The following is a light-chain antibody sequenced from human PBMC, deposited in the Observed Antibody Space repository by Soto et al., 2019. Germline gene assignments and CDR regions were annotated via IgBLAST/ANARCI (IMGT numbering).Light chain of an antibody. J-gene: IGLJ2*01. V-gene: IGLV1-44*01. CDR1: RSNIGSNT. Sequence: QSVLTQPPSASGTPGQRVTISCSGSRSNIGSNTVNWYQQFPGTAPKLLIYSNNQRPSGVPDRFSGSKSGTSASLAISGLQSGDEADYYCAAWDDSLNVVVFGGGTKVTVL. CDR2: SNN. CDR3: AAWDDSLNVVV.